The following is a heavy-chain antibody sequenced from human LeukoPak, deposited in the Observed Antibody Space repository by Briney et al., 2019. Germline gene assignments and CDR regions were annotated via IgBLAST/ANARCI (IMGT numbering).Heavy chain of an antibody. V-gene: IGHV4-59*01. J-gene: IGHJ5*02. D-gene: IGHD6-13*01. CDR2: IYYSGST. CDR1: GGSINTYY. CDR3: ARQEQQLIYNWFDP. Sequence: PSETLSLTCTVSGGSINTYYWSWIRQPPGKGLEWIGYIYYSGSTNYNPSLKSRVTISVDTSKNRFSLKLSSVTAADTAVYYCARQEQQLIYNWFDPWGQGTLVTVSS.